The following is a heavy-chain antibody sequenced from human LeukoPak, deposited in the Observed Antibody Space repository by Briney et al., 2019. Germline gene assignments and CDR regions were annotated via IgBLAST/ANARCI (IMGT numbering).Heavy chain of an antibody. CDR1: GYTFTNYA. D-gene: IGHD4-23*01. J-gene: IGHJ4*02. CDR2: TNGATGNT. V-gene: IGHV1-3*02. CDR3: ARSPGGNARTSLDY. Sequence: ASVTVFCKASGYTFTNYALHWVRQAPGQRLEWMGWTNGATGNTIFSQDFQGRLTITIDTSASTAYMELSSLRSEDTAVYYCARSPGGNARTSLDYWGQGTLVTVSS.